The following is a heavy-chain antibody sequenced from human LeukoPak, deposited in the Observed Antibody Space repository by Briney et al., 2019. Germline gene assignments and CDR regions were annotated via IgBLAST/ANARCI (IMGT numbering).Heavy chain of an antibody. CDR3: ARGRDGYNFDY. CDR1: GFTFSSYE. J-gene: IGHJ4*02. V-gene: IGHV3-48*03. Sequence: GGSLRLSCAASGFTFSSYEMKWVRQAPGKGLEWVSYISSSSTYIYYADSVKGRFTISRDNAKNSLYLQMNSLRADDTAVYYCARGRDGYNFDYWGQGTLVTVSS. CDR2: ISSSSTYI. D-gene: IGHD5-24*01.